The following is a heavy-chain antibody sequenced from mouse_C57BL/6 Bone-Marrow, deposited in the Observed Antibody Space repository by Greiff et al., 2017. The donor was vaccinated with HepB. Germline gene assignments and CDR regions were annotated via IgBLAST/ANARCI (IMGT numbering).Heavy chain of an antibody. D-gene: IGHD1-3*01. CDR2: IDPSDSET. CDR1: GYTFTSYW. CDR3: ARGSNWYFDV. J-gene: IGHJ1*03. Sequence: QVHVKQPGAELVRPGSSVKLSCKASGYTFTSYWMHWVKQRPIQGLEWIGNIDPSDSETHYNQKFKDKATLTVDKSSSTAYMQLSSLTSEDSAVYYCARGSNWYFDVWGTGTTVTVSS. V-gene: IGHV1-52*01.